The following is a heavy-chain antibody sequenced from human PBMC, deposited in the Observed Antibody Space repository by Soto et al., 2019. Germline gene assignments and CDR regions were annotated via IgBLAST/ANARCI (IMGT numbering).Heavy chain of an antibody. CDR1: GFTFSSYA. V-gene: IGHV3-23*01. CDR2: ISGSGDST. J-gene: IGHJ4*02. D-gene: IGHD1-1*01. Sequence: SGGSLRLSCAASGFTFSSYAMNWVRQAPGKGLEWVSVISGSGDSTYYADSVKGRFTISRDNSKNTLYLQMNSLRAEDTAVYYCAKRATGTDFDYWGQGTLVTVSS. CDR3: AKRATGTDFDY.